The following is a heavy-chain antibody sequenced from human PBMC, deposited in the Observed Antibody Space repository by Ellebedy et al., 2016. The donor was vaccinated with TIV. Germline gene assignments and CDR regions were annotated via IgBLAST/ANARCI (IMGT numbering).Heavy chain of an antibody. V-gene: IGHV3-30-3*01. CDR1: GFTFSSYA. J-gene: IGHJ4*02. CDR2: ISYDGSNK. Sequence: GGSLRLXXAASGFTFSSYAMHWVRQAPGKGLEWVAVISYDGSNKYYADSVKGRFTISRDNSKNTLYLQMNSLRAEDTAVYYCARGARSGYCSGRSCFPFDYWGQGTLVTVSS. D-gene: IGHD2-15*01. CDR3: ARGARSGYCSGRSCFPFDY.